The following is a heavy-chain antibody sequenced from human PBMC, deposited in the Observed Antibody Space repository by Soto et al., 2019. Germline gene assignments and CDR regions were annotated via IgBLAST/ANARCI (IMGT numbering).Heavy chain of an antibody. J-gene: IGHJ6*02. CDR3: ARELHAGSYGMDA. CDR1: GFTFSNYD. Sequence: EVQLVESGGGLVQPGGSLRLSCAASGFTFSNYDVHWVRQLTGKGLEWVSGITTAGDTYYAGSVKGRFTISREKAKNSLYLQMNSLTAGDTALYYCARELHAGSYGMDAWGQGTTVTVSS. V-gene: IGHV3-13*01. CDR2: ITTAGDT.